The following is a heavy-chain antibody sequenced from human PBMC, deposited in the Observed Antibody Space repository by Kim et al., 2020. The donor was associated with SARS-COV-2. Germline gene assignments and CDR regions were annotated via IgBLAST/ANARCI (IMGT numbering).Heavy chain of an antibody. CDR2: IYIGGDT. CDR3: SGNYAFWSVDP. Sequence: GGSLRLSCEASGFTVSGNDMIWVRQAPGKGLEWVSVIYIGGDTFYADSLKGRFTISRHIYKNTLFLVMNSLRTADTTVLYCSGNYAFWSVDPWGQGTPVT. J-gene: IGHJ5*02. V-gene: IGHV3-53*04. D-gene: IGHD3-3*01. CDR1: GFTVSGND.